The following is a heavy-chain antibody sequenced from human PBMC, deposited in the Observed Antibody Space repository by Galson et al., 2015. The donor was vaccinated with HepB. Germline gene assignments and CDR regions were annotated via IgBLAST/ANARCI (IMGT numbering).Heavy chain of an antibody. CDR3: ARSHLKYYFDY. V-gene: IGHV1-2*06. Sequence: SVKVSCKASGYTFTDYYVHWVRQAPGQGLEWMGHINPNSGGTNYAQKFQGRVTMTRDTSISTAYMELSSLRSDDTAAYYCARSHLKYYFDYWGQGALVTVSS. CDR2: INPNSGGT. J-gene: IGHJ4*02. CDR1: GYTFTDYY.